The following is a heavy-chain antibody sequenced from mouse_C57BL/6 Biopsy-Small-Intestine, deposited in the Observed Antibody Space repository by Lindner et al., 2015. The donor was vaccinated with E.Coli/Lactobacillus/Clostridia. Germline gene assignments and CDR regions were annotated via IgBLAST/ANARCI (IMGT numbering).Heavy chain of an antibody. D-gene: IGHD1-1*01. Sequence: VQLQESGGGLVQPKGSLKLLCAASDFTFKTYAMHWVRQAPGKGLEWVARIRSKSSNYATYYADSVRDRFTISRDDSQSMLYLQMNNLKTEDTAMYYCVRESYYEGCFDYWGQGTTLTVSS. CDR3: VRESYYEGCFDY. CDR2: IRSKSSNYAT. CDR1: DFTFKTYA. V-gene: IGHV10-3*01. J-gene: IGHJ2*01.